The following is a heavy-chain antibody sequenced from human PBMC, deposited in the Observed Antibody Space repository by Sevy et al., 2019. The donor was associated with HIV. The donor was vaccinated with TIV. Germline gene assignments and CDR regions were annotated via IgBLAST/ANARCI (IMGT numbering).Heavy chain of an antibody. Sequence: SETLSLTCSVAGGSISSYFWTWVRQSPGKGLEWIGNIYFTGNTDYSPSLKSRITLSLDTSKSQLSLTLKSVTAADTASYFCARVSTTRPRVLDYWGQGTLVTVSS. CDR3: ARVSTTRPRVLDY. CDR2: IYFTGNT. CDR1: GGSISSYF. D-gene: IGHD1-1*01. V-gene: IGHV4-59*01. J-gene: IGHJ4*02.